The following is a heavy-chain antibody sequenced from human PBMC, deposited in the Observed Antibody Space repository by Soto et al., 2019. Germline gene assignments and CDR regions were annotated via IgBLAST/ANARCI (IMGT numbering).Heavy chain of an antibody. CDR2: IWYDGSNK. Sequence: QVQLVESGGGVVQPGRSLRLSCAAPGFTFSSYGMHWVRQAPGKGLEWVALIWYDGSNKYYADSVKGRFTISRDNSKNTLYLQMNSLRAEDTAVYYCARDQGAYAEYFQHWGQGTLVTVSS. CDR3: ARDQGAYAEYFQH. D-gene: IGHD1-26*01. CDR1: GFTFSSYG. V-gene: IGHV3-33*01. J-gene: IGHJ1*01.